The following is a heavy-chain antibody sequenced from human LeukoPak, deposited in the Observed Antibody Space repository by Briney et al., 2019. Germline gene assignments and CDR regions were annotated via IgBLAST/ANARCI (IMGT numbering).Heavy chain of an antibody. D-gene: IGHD3-10*01. J-gene: IGHJ3*02. CDR3: ARLQYGLLWFGEPDAGAFDI. V-gene: IGHV1-69*05. Sequence: SVKVSCKASGGTFSSYAISRVRQAPGQGLEWMGGIIPIFGTANYAQKFQGRVTITTDESTSTAYMELSSLRSEDTAVYYCARLQYGLLWFGEPDAGAFDIWGQGTMVTVSS. CDR2: IIPIFGTA. CDR1: GGTFSSYA.